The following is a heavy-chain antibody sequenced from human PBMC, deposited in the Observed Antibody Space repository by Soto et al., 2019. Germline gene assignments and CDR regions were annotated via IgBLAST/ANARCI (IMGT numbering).Heavy chain of an antibody. CDR2: ISSSGSTI. Sequence: GGSLRLSCAASGFTFSSYEMNWVRQAPGKGLEWVSYISSSGSTIYYADSVKGRFTISRDNAKNSLYLQMNSLRAEDTAVYYCARDAPWYYFDYWGQGTLVTVSS. V-gene: IGHV3-48*03. J-gene: IGHJ4*02. CDR1: GFTFSSYE. CDR3: ARDAPWYYFDY. D-gene: IGHD1-20*01.